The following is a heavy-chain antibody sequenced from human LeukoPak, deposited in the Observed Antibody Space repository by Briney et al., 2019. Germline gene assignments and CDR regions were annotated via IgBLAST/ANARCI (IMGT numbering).Heavy chain of an antibody. CDR2: INHSGST. J-gene: IGHJ4*02. D-gene: IGHD2-21*02. CDR1: GGPFSGYY. Sequence: SETLSLTCAVYGGPFSGYYWSWIRQPPGKGLEWIGEINHSGSTNYNPSLKSRVTISVDTSKNQFSLKLSSVTAADTAVYYCARRLCGGDCYSTFSYWGQGTLVTVSS. V-gene: IGHV4-34*01. CDR3: ARRLCGGDCYSTFSY.